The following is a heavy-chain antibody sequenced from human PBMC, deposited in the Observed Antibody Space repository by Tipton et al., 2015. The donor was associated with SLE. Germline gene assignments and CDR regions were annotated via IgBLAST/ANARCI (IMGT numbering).Heavy chain of an antibody. Sequence: LRLSCTVSGGSISSSSYYWGWIRQPPGKGLEWIGSIYYSGSTYYNPSLKSRVTISVDTSKNQFSLKLSSVTAADTAVDYCASPVGARAYWGQGTLVTVSS. CDR2: IYYSGST. V-gene: IGHV4-39*07. J-gene: IGHJ4*02. CDR3: ASPVGARAY. CDR1: GGSISSSSYY. D-gene: IGHD1-26*01.